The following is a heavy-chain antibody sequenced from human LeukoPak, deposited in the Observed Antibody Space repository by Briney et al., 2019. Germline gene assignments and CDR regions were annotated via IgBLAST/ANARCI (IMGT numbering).Heavy chain of an antibody. CDR3: AKMSGWEPENYFFHY. J-gene: IGHJ4*02. V-gene: IGHV3-23*01. CDR2: IDKSADWT. Sequence: PGGSLRLSCAASGFTFRDYAMSWVRQAPGKGLEWVSTIDKSADWTYYADSVKGRFTVSRDNSKNTLYLQMSSLRAEDTAVYYCAKMSGWEPENYFFHYWGQGTLVTVSS. D-gene: IGHD1-14*01. CDR1: GFTFRDYA.